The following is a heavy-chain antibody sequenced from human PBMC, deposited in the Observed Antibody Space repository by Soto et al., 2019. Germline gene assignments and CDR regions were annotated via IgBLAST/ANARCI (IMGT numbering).Heavy chain of an antibody. CDR2: ITPFFGTA. Sequence: QVQLVQSGAEVKKPGSSVKVSCKASGGTFSKYAISWVRQAPGQGLEWMGGITPFFGTANYAQKFQGRVTITADEPMSKAYMDLSRLRSGDTAVYYCAQTLGLAVAGPGRFDLWGRGTLVTVSS. D-gene: IGHD6-19*01. J-gene: IGHJ2*01. CDR1: GGTFSKYA. CDR3: AQTLGLAVAGPGRFDL. V-gene: IGHV1-69*12.